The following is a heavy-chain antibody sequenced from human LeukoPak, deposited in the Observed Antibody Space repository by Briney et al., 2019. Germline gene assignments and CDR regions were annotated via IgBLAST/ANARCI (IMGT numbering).Heavy chain of an antibody. CDR2: ISGSGGST. D-gene: IGHD2-15*01. CDR1: GFTFSSYA. CDR3: AKDLSSVVVVAATPFGY. Sequence: PGGSLRLSCAASGFTFSSYAMSWVRQAPGKGLEWVSAISGSGGSTYYADSVNGRFTISRDNSKNTLYLQMNSLRAEDTAVYYCAKDLSSVVVVAATPFGYWGQGTLVTVSS. J-gene: IGHJ4*02. V-gene: IGHV3-23*01.